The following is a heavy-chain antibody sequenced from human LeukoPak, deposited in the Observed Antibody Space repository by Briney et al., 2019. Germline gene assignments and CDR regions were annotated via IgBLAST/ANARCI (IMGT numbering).Heavy chain of an antibody. V-gene: IGHV4-39*01. CDR1: GGSISSSSHY. J-gene: IGHJ4*02. CDR3: ARQSDSSGYYSFNY. D-gene: IGHD3-22*01. Sequence: SETLSPTCTVSGGSISSSSHYWGWIRQPPGKGLEWIGTIYYRGSSSYNPSLKSRVTMSVDTSKNHFSLKLSSVTAADTAVYFCARQSDSSGYYSFNYWGQGTLVTVSS. CDR2: IYYRGSS.